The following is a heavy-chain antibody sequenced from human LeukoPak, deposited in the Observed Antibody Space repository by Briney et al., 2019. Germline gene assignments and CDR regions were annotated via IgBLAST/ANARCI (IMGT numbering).Heavy chain of an antibody. D-gene: IGHD2-15*01. CDR1: GFTFSNAW. J-gene: IGHJ4*02. V-gene: IGHV3-15*07. CDR2: IKSKTDGGTT. CDR3: AKDHLVLVVVAATPSLPFDY. Sequence: GGSLRLSCAASGFTFSNAWMNWVRQAPGKGLEWVGRIKSKTDGGTTDYAAPVKGRFTISRDDSKNTLYLQMNSLKTEDTAVYYCAKDHLVLVVVAATPSLPFDYWGQGTLVTVSS.